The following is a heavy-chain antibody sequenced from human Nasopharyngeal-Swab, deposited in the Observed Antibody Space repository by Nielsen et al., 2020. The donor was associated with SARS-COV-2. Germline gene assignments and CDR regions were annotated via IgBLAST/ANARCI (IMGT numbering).Heavy chain of an antibody. J-gene: IGHJ4*02. CDR1: GFSLSTSGVG. CDR2: IYWDDDK. V-gene: IGHV2-5*02. D-gene: IGHD4-17*01. CDR3: ARMTTVTGGIDY. Sequence: SGPTLVKPTQTLTLTCTFSGFSLSTSGVGVGWIRQPPGKALEWLALIYWDDDKRYSPSLKSRLTITKDISKNQVVLTMTNMDPVDTATYYCARMTTVTGGIDYWGQGTLVTVSS.